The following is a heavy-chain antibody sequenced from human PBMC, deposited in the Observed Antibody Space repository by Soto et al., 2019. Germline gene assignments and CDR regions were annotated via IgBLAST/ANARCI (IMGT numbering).Heavy chain of an antibody. J-gene: IGHJ4*02. V-gene: IGHV3-30*04. Sequence: GGSLRLSCAASGFTFSSYAMHWVRQAPGKGLEWVAAILSDGSEKWFADSVKGRFTISRDNSKNTLYLQMTSLRAEDTAMYYCAKDTEYRTSSLRTWFEYWGQGTPVTVSS. CDR1: GFTFSSYA. CDR2: ILSDGSEK. CDR3: AKDTEYRTSSLRTWFEY. D-gene: IGHD6-6*01.